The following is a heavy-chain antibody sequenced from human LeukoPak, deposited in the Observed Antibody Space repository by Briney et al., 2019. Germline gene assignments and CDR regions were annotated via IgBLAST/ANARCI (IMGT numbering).Heavy chain of an antibody. V-gene: IGHV1-69*05. CDR1: GYTFTSYG. J-gene: IGHJ5*02. Sequence: GASVKVSCKASGYTFTSYGISWVRQAPGQGLEWMGGIIPIFGTANYAQKFQGRVTITTDESTSTAYMELSSLRSEDTAVYYCGRGGSSSGENWFDPWGQGTLVTVSS. CDR3: GRGGSSSGENWFDP. D-gene: IGHD6-6*01. CDR2: IIPIFGTA.